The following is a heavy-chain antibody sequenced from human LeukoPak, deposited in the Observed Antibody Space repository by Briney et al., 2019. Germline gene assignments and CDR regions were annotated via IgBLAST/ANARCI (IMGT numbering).Heavy chain of an antibody. D-gene: IGHD3-22*01. V-gene: IGHV3-30-3*01. Sequence: GGSLRLPCAASGFTFSSYAMHWVRQAPGKGLEWVAVISYDGSNKYYADSVKGRFTISRDNSKNTLYLQMNSLRAEDTAVYYCARGRYYDSSGYYNWFDPWGQGTLVTVSS. CDR2: ISYDGSNK. CDR1: GFTFSSYA. J-gene: IGHJ5*02. CDR3: ARGRYYDSSGYYNWFDP.